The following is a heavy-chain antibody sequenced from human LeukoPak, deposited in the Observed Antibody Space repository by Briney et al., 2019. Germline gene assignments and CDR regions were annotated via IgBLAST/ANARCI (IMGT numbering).Heavy chain of an antibody. CDR2: IYYSGST. Sequence: SETLSLTCTVSGGSISSYYWSWIRQPPGKGLEWIGYIYYSGSTDYNPSLKSRVTISVDTSKNQFSLKLSSVTAADTAVYYCARGGVTSIDYWGQGTLVTVSS. D-gene: IGHD4-23*01. CDR3: ARGGVTSIDY. J-gene: IGHJ4*02. CDR1: GGSISSYY. V-gene: IGHV4-59*01.